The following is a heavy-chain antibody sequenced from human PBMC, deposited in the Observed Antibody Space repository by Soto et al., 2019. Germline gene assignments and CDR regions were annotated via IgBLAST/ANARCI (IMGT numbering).Heavy chain of an antibody. CDR2: TKSKTDGGTT. CDR3: ISGGNSYYYYYYVMDV. J-gene: IGHJ6*02. D-gene: IGHD2-15*01. CDR1: GFTFSNAW. Sequence: GGSLRPSCAASGFTFSNAWMSWVRQAPGKGLEWVGRTKSKTDGGTTDYAAPVKGRFTISRDDSKNTLYMHMNSLKTEDTAVYPSISGGNSYYYYYYVMDVWGQGPTVTDS. V-gene: IGHV3-15*01.